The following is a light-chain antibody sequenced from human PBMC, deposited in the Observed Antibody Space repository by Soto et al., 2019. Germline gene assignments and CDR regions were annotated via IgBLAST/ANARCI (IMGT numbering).Light chain of an antibody. J-gene: IGLJ1*01. CDR1: SGYSNYK. CDR3: GADHGSGSKSVDV. V-gene: IGLV9-49*01. Sequence: QPVLTQPPSASASLGASVTLTCTLSSGYSNYKVDWYQQRPGKGPRFVMRVGTGGIVGSKGDGIPDRFSVLGSGLNRYLIIKNIQEEDESDYHCGADHGSGSKSVDVFGNGTKLTVL. CDR2: VGTGGIVG.